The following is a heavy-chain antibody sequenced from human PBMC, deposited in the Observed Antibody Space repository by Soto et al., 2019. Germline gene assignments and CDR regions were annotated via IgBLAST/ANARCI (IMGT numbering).Heavy chain of an antibody. D-gene: IGHD4-17*01. Sequence: QVQLQQWGAGLLKPSETLSLTCAVYGGSFSGYYWSWIRQPPWKGLEWIGEINHSGSTNYNPSLKSRVTISVDTSKNQFSLKLSSVTAADTAVYYCARSSLGLTTVTTFDYWGQGTLVTVSS. CDR1: GGSFSGYY. CDR3: ARSSLGLTTVTTFDY. CDR2: INHSGST. V-gene: IGHV4-34*01. J-gene: IGHJ4*02.